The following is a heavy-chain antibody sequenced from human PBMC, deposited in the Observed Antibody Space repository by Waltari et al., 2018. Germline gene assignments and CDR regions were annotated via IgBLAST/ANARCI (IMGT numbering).Heavy chain of an antibody. J-gene: IGHJ4*02. CDR3: ARGQEGGIAAAVSFDY. D-gene: IGHD6-13*01. V-gene: IGHV4-34*01. CDR2: INHSGST. CDR1: GGSFSGYY. Sequence: QVQLQQWGAGLLKPSETLSLTCAVYGGSFSGYYWSWIRQPPGKGLEWIGEINHSGSTNYNPSLKSRVTISVDTSKNQFSLKLSSVTAADTAVYYCARGQEGGIAAAVSFDYWGQGTLVTVSS.